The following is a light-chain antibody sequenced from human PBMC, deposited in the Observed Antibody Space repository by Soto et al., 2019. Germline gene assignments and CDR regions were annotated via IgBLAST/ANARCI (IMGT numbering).Light chain of an antibody. CDR1: QGISSY. CDR3: QQVNSYPLT. J-gene: IGKJ4*01. CDR2: AAS. Sequence: IQLTQSPSFLSASVGDRFTITCRASQGISSYLAWYQQKPGKAPKRLIHAASTLHTGVPSRFSGSGSGTEFTLTISSLQPEDFATYYCQQVNSYPLTFGGGTKVEIK. V-gene: IGKV1-9*01.